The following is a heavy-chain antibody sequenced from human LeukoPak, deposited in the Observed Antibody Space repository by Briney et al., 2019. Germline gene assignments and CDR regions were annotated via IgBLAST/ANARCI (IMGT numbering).Heavy chain of an antibody. D-gene: IGHD3-10*01. J-gene: IGHJ4*02. Sequence: GGSLRLSCTASGFTFGTFGMHWVRQAPGKGLEWVAFTSFDENKKYYTDSVKGRFTISRDNSKNTLYLQLNSLRTEDTAVYYCARAGKWLPDDLDYWGQGTLVTVSS. V-gene: IGHV3-33*01. CDR3: ARAGKWLPDDLDY. CDR2: TSFDENKK. CDR1: GFTFGTFG.